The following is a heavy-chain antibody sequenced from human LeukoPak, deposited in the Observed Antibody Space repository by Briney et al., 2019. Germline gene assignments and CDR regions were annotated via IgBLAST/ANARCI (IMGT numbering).Heavy chain of an antibody. V-gene: IGHV3-73*01. CDR3: TSVCYGDCYSGDGFDI. CDR2: IRSKASSYAT. D-gene: IGHD2-21*02. Sequence: PGGSLRLSCAASGVTFSGSDMNWVRQASGNGLEWVGRIRSKASSYATAYAASVNGRFIISRDDSKNTAYLQMNSLKTEDTAVYYCTSVCYGDCYSGDGFDIWGQGTMVTVSS. J-gene: IGHJ3*02. CDR1: GVTFSGSD.